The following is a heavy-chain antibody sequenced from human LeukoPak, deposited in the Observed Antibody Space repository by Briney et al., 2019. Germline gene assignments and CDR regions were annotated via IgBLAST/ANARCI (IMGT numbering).Heavy chain of an antibody. CDR2: IYHSGST. D-gene: IGHD6-6*01. CDR1: GGSISSGGYS. CDR3: ASYSSSARSLDY. J-gene: IGHJ4*02. V-gene: IGHV4-30-2*01. Sequence: SQTLSLTCAVSGGSISSGGYSWSWIRQPPGKGLEWIGYIYHSGSTYYNPSLKSRVTISVDRSKNQFSLKLSSVTAADTAVYYCASYSSSARSLDYWGQGTLVTVSS.